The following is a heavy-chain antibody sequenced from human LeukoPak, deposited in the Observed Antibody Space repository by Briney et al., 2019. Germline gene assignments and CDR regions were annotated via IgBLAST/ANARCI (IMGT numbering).Heavy chain of an antibody. V-gene: IGHV1-69*04. CDR3: ARESGGGLITGTTWNYFDY. J-gene: IGHJ4*02. D-gene: IGHD1-7*01. Sequence: GASVKVSCKASGGTFSSYAISWVRQAPGQGLEWMGRIIPILGIANYAQKFQGRVTITADKSTSTAYMELSSLRSEDTAVYYCARESGGGLITGTTWNYFDYWGQGTLVTVSS. CDR2: IIPILGIA. CDR1: GGTFSSYA.